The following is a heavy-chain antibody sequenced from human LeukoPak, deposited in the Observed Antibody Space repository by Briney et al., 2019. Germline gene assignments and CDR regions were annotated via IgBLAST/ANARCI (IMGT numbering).Heavy chain of an antibody. Sequence: SETLSLTCTVSGGSISSYYWSWIRQPPGKGLEWIGYIYYSGSTNYNPSLKSRVTLSVDTFKNQFSLKLSSVTAADTAVYYCARGHCSSTSCLFDYWGQGTLVTVSS. CDR3: ARGHCSSTSCLFDY. J-gene: IGHJ4*02. CDR1: GGSISSYY. V-gene: IGHV4-59*01. D-gene: IGHD2-2*01. CDR2: IYYSGST.